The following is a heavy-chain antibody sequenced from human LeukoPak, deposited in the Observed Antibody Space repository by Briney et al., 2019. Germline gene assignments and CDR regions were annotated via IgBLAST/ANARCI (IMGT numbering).Heavy chain of an antibody. J-gene: IGHJ4*02. CDR2: ISSSSSTI. CDR3: ARERGSIVATTKPIDY. V-gene: IGHV3-48*04. CDR1: GFTFSSYS. Sequence: GGSLRLSCAASGFTFSSYSMNWVRQAPGKGLEWDSYISSSSSTIYYADSVKGRFTISRDNAKNSLYLQMNSLRAEDTAVYYCARERGSIVATTKPIDYWGQGTLVTVSS. D-gene: IGHD5-12*01.